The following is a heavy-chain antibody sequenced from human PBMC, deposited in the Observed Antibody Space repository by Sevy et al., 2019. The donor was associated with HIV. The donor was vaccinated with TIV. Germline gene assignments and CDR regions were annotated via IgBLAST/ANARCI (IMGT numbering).Heavy chain of an antibody. CDR1: GYTFTSYG. CDR2: ISAYNGNT. V-gene: IGHV1-18*01. Sequence: ASVKVSCKASGYTFTSYGISWVRQAPGQGLEWMGWISAYNGNTNYAQKLQGRVTMTTDTSTSTAYMELRSLRSDDTAVYYCARDSGPRTSFPYYFDYWGQGTLVTVSS. J-gene: IGHJ4*02. CDR3: ARDSGPRTSFPYYFDY.